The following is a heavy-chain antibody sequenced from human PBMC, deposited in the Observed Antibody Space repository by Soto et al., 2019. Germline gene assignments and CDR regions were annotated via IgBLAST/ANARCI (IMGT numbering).Heavy chain of an antibody. CDR2: ISYDGSNK. CDR3: AKDRYNKERSYYYYYYMDV. J-gene: IGHJ6*03. D-gene: IGHD1-20*01. V-gene: IGHV3-30-3*01. Sequence: GGSLGLSCAASGLSFSSYAMHWVRQAPGKGLEWVAVISYDGSNKYYADSVKGRFTISRDNSKNTLYPQMNSLRAEDTAVYYCAKDRYNKERSYYYYYYMDVWGKGTTVTVSS. CDR1: GLSFSSYA.